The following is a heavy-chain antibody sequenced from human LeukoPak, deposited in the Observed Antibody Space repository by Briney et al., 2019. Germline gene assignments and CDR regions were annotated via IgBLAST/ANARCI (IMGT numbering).Heavy chain of an antibody. CDR1: GFTISTYY. D-gene: IGHD6-19*01. CDR3: ARGSGWRPDY. Sequence: SETLSLTCTVSGFTISTYYWSWIRQPPGKGLEWIGYIYYSGSTNYNPSLKSRVTISIDTSKNQFSLTLSSVTAADTAVYYCARGSGWRPDYWGQGTLVSVSS. CDR2: IYYSGST. V-gene: IGHV4-59*01. J-gene: IGHJ4*02.